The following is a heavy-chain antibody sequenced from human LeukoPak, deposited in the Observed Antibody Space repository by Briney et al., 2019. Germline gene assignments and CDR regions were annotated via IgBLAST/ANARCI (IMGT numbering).Heavy chain of an antibody. Sequence: ASVKVSCKASGYTFTSYYMHWVRQAPGQGLEWMGIINPSGGSTSYAQKFQGRVTMTRDMSASTVYMELSSLRSEDTAVYYCAREGTEMATNDYWGQGTLVTVSS. V-gene: IGHV1-46*01. CDR2: INPSGGST. CDR3: AREGTEMATNDY. D-gene: IGHD5-24*01. CDR1: GYTFTSYY. J-gene: IGHJ4*02.